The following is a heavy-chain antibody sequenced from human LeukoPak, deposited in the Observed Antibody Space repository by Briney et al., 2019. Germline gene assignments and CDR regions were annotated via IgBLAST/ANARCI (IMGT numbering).Heavy chain of an antibody. J-gene: IGHJ3*02. Sequence: SETLSLTCAASGYSISSGYYWGWIRQPPGKGLEWIGSIYHSGSTYYNPSLKSRVTISVDTSKNQFSLKLSSVTAADTAVYYCAVNSYAKDAFDIWGQGTMVTVSS. CDR1: GYSISSGYY. CDR2: IYHSGST. CDR3: AVNSYAKDAFDI. V-gene: IGHV4-38-2*01. D-gene: IGHD5-18*01.